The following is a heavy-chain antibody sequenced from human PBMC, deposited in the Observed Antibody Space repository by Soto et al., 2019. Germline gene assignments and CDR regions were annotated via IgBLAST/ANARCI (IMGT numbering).Heavy chain of an antibody. V-gene: IGHV5-51*01. CDR3: ASGLIPKWRSSWPKSFGY. D-gene: IGHD6-13*01. CDR1: GYSFTSYW. Sequence: PGEALKISCKGSGYSFTSYWIGWVRQMPGKGLEWMGIIYPGDSDTRYSPSFQGQVTISADKSISTAYLQWSSLKASDTAMYYCASGLIPKWRSSWPKSFGYRGQGTLVTVSS. J-gene: IGHJ4*02. CDR2: IYPGDSDT.